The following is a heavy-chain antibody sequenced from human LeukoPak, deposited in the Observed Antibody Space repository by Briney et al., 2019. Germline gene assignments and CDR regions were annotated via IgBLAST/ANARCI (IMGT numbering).Heavy chain of an antibody. D-gene: IGHD3-10*01. J-gene: IGHJ5*02. CDR1: GYTFTSYD. CDR3: ARRRAGSGSYYLPYNWFDP. Sequence: ASVKVSCKASGYTFTSYDINWVRQATGQGLEWMGWMNPNSGNTGYAQKFQGRVTMTRNTSISTAYMELSSLRSEDTAVYYCARRRAGSGSYYLPYNWFDPWGQGTLVTVSS. CDR2: MNPNSGNT. V-gene: IGHV1-8*01.